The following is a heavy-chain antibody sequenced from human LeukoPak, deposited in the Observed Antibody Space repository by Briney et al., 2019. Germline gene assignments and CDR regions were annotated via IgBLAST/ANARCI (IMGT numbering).Heavy chain of an antibody. CDR1: GFTFSSYA. Sequence: PGGSLRLSCAASGFTFSSYAMHWVRQAPGKGLEWEAVISYDGSNKYYADSVKGRFTISRDNSKNTLYLQMNSLRAEDTAVYYCASRIAAVALYYYYGMDVWGQGTTVTVSS. V-gene: IGHV3-30-3*01. CDR3: ASRIAAVALYYYYGMDV. CDR2: ISYDGSNK. J-gene: IGHJ6*02. D-gene: IGHD6-13*01.